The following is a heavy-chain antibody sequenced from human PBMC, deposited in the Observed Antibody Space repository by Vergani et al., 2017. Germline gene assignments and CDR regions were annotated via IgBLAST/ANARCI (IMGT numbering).Heavy chain of an antibody. V-gene: IGHV4-61*02. J-gene: IGHJ6*03. Sequence: QVQLQESGPGLVKPSQTLSLTCTVSGGSISSGSYYWSWIRQPAGKGLEWIGRIYTSGSTNYNPTLKSRVTVSVDTSKNQFSLKLSSVTAADTAVYYCARDGVGYGGPRDYHYMDVWGKGTTVTVSS. CDR1: GGSISSGSYY. CDR2: IYTSGST. CDR3: ARDGVGYGGPRDYHYMDV. D-gene: IGHD3-10*01.